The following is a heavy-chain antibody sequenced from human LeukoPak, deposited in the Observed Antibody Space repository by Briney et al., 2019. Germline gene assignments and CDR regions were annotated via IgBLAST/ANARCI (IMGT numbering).Heavy chain of an antibody. CDR3: ARYVDTTMLT. CDR1: RFTFSSYN. V-gene: IGHV3-48*02. J-gene: IGHJ4*02. D-gene: IGHD5-18*01. Sequence: GGSLRLSCAASRFTFSSYNMNWVRQAPGKGLEWVSYISSSSSTIYYADSVKGRFTISRDNAKNSLYLQMNSLRDEDTAVYYCARYVDTTMLTWGQGTLVTVSS. CDR2: ISSSSSTI.